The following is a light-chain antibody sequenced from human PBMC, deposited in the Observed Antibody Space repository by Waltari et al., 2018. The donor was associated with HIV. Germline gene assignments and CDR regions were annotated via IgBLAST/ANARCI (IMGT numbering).Light chain of an antibody. J-gene: IGKJ1*01. CDR3: QQYSTTPWT. CDR2: GSS. V-gene: IGKV3-20*01. Sequence: DIVLTQSPDTLSLSPGESATLPCGASQNIGNNFLAWYRQSPGQPPRLLIYGSSNRATGIPDRFSGSGSGTDFTLTITSLEPDDFAIFYCQQYSTTPWTFGQGTRVDIK. CDR1: QNIGNNF.